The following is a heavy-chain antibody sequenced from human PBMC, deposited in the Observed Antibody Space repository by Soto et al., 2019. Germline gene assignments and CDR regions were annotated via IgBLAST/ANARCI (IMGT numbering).Heavy chain of an antibody. V-gene: IGHV5-10-1*01. CDR1: GHSFTSYW. Sequence: GESLKISCKGSGHSFTSYWISWVRQMPVKGLEWMGRIDPSDSYNNYSPSFKGHVTISADKSISTAYLQWSSLKASDTAMYYCARLAYGGIAGSAFDVWGPGTMVTVSS. CDR2: IDPSDSYN. CDR3: ARLAYGGIAGSAFDV. J-gene: IGHJ3*01. D-gene: IGHD4-17*01.